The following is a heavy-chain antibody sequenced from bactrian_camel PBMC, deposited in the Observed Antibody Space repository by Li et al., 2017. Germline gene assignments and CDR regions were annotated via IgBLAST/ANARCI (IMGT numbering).Heavy chain of an antibody. Sequence: HVQLVESGGGSVQAGGSLRLSCVASINTYSTVCMGWFRQAPGKEREGVAGIATGDGVTYVVDSVKERFTASRDNTKNTVYLQMSSLQSEDTGMCYCALARTCPATLARMSEAAECGDWGQGTQVTGS. CDR2: IATGDGVT. CDR3: ALARTCPATLARMSEAAECGD. V-gene: IGHV3S54*01. D-gene: IGHD4*01. CDR1: INTYSTVC. J-gene: IGHJ4*01.